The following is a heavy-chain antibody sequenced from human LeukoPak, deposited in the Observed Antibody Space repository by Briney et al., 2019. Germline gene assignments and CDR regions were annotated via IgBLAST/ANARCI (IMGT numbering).Heavy chain of an antibody. J-gene: IGHJ3*02. CDR2: IYPGDSDT. Sequence: GESLKISCKGSGYSFTSYWIGWVRQMPGKGLECMGIIYPGDSDTRYSPSFQGQATISADKSINTAYLQWSSLKASDTAMYYCARVRDGYNLDAFDIWGQGTMVTVSS. D-gene: IGHD5-24*01. V-gene: IGHV5-51*01. CDR1: GYSFTSYW. CDR3: ARVRDGYNLDAFDI.